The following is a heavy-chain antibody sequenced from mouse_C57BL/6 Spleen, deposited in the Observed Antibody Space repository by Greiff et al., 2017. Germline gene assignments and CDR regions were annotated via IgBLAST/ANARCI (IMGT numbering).Heavy chain of an antibody. J-gene: IGHJ3*01. Sequence: EVQRVESGAELVRPGASVKLSCTASGFNIKDDYMHWVKQRPEQGLEWIGWIDPENGDTEYASKFQGKATITADTSSNTAYLQLSSLTSEDTAVYYCTLYYGYDPAFAYWGQGTLVTVSA. CDR3: TLYYGYDPAFAY. V-gene: IGHV14-4*01. CDR1: GFNIKDDY. CDR2: IDPENGDT. D-gene: IGHD2-2*01.